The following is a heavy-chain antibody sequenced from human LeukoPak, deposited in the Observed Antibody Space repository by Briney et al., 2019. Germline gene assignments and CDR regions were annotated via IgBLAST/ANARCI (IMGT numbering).Heavy chain of an antibody. V-gene: IGHV1-69*13. CDR1: GGTFSSYA. CDR3: ARNGIVGATVTYYYYYMDV. J-gene: IGHJ6*03. Sequence: SVKVSCKASGGTFSSYAISWVRQSPGQGLEWMGGIIPIFGTANYAQKFQGRVTITADESTSTAYMELSSLRSEDTAVYYCARNGIVGATVTYYYYYMDVWGKGTTVTVSS. D-gene: IGHD1-26*01. CDR2: IIPIFGTA.